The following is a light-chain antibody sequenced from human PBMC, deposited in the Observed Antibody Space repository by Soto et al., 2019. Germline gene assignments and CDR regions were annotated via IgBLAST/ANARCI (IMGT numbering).Light chain of an antibody. J-gene: IGKJ1*01. CDR3: QQSYSTPPWT. CDR2: AAS. Sequence: DIQMTQSPSSLSASVGDRVTITCRASQSISSYLNWYQQKPGKDPKLLIYAASSLQSRVPSRFSGSGSGTDFTITISSLQPEDFATYYCQQSYSTPPWTFGQGTKVEIK. V-gene: IGKV1-39*01. CDR1: QSISSY.